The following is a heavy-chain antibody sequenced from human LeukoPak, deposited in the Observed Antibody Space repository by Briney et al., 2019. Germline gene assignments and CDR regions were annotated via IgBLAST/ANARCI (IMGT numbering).Heavy chain of an antibody. CDR1: GFTFSSYG. V-gene: IGHV3-33*01. D-gene: IGHD1-26*01. CDR3: ARGSGSYTNPTYFDY. Sequence: GGSLRLSCAASGFTFSSYGMHWVRQAPGKGLGWVAVIWYDGSNKYYADSVKGRFTISRDNSKNTLYLQMNSLRAEDTAVYYCARGSGSYTNPTYFDYWGQGTLVTVSS. CDR2: IWYDGSNK. J-gene: IGHJ4*02.